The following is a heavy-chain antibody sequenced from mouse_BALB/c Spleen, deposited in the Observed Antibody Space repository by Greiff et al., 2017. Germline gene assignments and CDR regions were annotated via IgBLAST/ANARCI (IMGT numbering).Heavy chain of an antibody. CDR2: INPSTGYT. J-gene: IGHJ4*01. CDR1: GYTFTSYW. V-gene: IGHV1-7*01. CDR3: ATDGYAMDY. Sequence: QVQLKESGAELAKPGASVKMSCKASGYTFTSYWMHWVKQRPGQGLEWIGYINPSTGYTEYNQKFKDKATLTADKSSSTAYLQLSSLTSEDSAVYYCATDGYAMDYWGQGTSVTVSS.